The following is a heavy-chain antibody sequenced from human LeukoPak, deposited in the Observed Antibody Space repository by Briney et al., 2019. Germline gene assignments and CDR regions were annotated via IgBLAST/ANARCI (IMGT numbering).Heavy chain of an antibody. CDR2: ISSSSSYI. D-gene: IGHD3-10*01. J-gene: IGHJ6*02. CDR1: GFTFSSYS. Sequence: GGSLRLSCAASGFTFSSYSMNWVRQAPGKGLEWVSSISSSSSYIYYADSVKGRFTISRDNAKNSLYLQMNSLRAEDTAVYYCARDDSGSGSYYYYGMDVWGQGTTVTVPS. V-gene: IGHV3-21*01. CDR3: ARDDSGSGSYYYYGMDV.